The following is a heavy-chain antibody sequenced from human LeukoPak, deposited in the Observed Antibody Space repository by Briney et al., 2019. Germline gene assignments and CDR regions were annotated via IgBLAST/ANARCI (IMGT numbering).Heavy chain of an antibody. Sequence: PGGSLRLSCAASGFTFRTYAMNWVRQAPGKGLEWVAVISDDGSNKYYAESVKGQFTISRDNSKNTLYLQMNSLRAEDTAVYYCARDVDYANPRHDYWGQGTLVTVSS. J-gene: IGHJ4*02. CDR1: GFTFRTYA. CDR2: ISDDGSNK. V-gene: IGHV3-30*04. CDR3: ARDVDYANPRHDY. D-gene: IGHD4/OR15-4a*01.